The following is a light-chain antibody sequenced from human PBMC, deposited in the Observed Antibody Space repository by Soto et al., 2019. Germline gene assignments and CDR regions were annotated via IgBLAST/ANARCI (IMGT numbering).Light chain of an antibody. CDR3: QQYNSYSWT. CDR2: AAS. J-gene: IGKJ5*01. CDR1: QSISSW. Sequence: IPMTQSPSSLSGSVGDRVTITCRASQSISSWLAWYQQKPGKAPKLLIYAASSLESGVPSRFSGSGSGTEFTLTISSLQPDDFATYYCQQYNSYSWTFGQGTRLEIK. V-gene: IGKV1-5*01.